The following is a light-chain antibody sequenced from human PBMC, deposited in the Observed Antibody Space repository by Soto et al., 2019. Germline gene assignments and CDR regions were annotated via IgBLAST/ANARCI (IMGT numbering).Light chain of an antibody. CDR3: QQVHSYPFT. J-gene: IGKJ4*01. CDR1: QDISTS. CDR2: AAS. V-gene: IGKV1-9*01. Sequence: DIQLTQSPSLLSASVGDRVTISCRASQDISTSLAWYQQKPGKAPKLLIYAASTVQSGVPSRFSGSGSETDFTLTISSLQPEDFATFYCQQVHSYPFTFGGGTKVAIK.